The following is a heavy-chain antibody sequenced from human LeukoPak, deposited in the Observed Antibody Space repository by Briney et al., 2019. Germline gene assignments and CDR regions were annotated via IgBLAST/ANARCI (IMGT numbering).Heavy chain of an antibody. CDR3: AKDALITMVRGVIYYFDY. CDR2: ISRSGGTT. V-gene: IGHV3-23*01. J-gene: IGHJ4*02. CDR1: GFTFSNYD. Sequence: PGGSLRLSCAASGFTFSNYDMSWVRQAPGKGLEWVSAISRSGGTTYYGDSVKGRFTISRDNSKNTLYLQMNSLRAEDTAVYYCAKDALITMVRGVIYYFDYWGQGTLVTVSS. D-gene: IGHD3-10*01.